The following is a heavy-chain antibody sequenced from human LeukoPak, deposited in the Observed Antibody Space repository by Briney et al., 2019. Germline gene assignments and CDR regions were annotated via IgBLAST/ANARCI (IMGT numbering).Heavy chain of an antibody. D-gene: IGHD5-24*01. V-gene: IGHV1-69*05. CDR1: GYTFTGYY. Sequence: SVKVSCKASGYTFTGYYMHWVRQAPGQGLEWMGGIIPIFGTANYAQKFQGRVTITTDESTSTAYMELSSLRSEDTAVYYCARDKEIATSTFDYWGQGTLVTVSS. CDR2: IIPIFGTA. J-gene: IGHJ4*02. CDR3: ARDKEIATSTFDY.